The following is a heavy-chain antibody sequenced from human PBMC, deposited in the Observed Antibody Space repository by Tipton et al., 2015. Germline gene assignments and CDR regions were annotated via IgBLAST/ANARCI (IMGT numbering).Heavy chain of an antibody. J-gene: IGHJ3*02. CDR1: GFTFSTYA. D-gene: IGHD6-19*01. CDR3: ARAHGLGQWLVLGTFDI. V-gene: IGHV3-23*04. Sequence: QLVQSGGGLVQPGGSLRLSCAASGFTFSTYAMNWVRQPPGKGLEWVSGISGSGGSTYYRDSVKGRFTISRDNAKNSLYLQLNGLRAEDTAVYYCARAHGLGQWLVLGTFDIWGHGTMVTVSS. CDR2: ISGSGGST.